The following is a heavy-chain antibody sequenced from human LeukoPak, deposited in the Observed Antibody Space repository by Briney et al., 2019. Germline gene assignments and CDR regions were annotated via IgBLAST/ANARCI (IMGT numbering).Heavy chain of an antibody. V-gene: IGHV3-7*04. J-gene: IGHJ4*02. CDR1: GFTFSSYW. D-gene: IGHD4-17*01. Sequence: GGSLRLSCAASGFTFSSYWMSWVRQAPGKGLEWVANTKRDGSEKYYVDSVKGRFTISRDNAKNSLYLQMNSLRAEEAAVYYCARGYGDSIHFDYWGQGTLVTVSS. CDR3: ARGYGDSIHFDY. CDR2: TKRDGSEK.